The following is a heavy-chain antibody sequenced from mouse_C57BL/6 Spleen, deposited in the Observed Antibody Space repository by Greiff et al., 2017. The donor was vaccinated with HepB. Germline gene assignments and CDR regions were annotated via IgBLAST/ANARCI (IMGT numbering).Heavy chain of an antibody. CDR1: GYTFTEYT. Sequence: VHLVESGAELVKPGASVKLSCKASGYTFTEYTINWVKQRSGQGLEWIGWFYPGSGSIKYNEKFKDKGTLTADKSSSTVYMELSILTTEDTAVYFCARHLSGSYYYAMDYWGQGTSVTVSS. J-gene: IGHJ4*01. CDR3: ARHLSGSYYYAMDY. D-gene: IGHD2-3*01. CDR2: FYPGSGSI. V-gene: IGHV1-62-2*01.